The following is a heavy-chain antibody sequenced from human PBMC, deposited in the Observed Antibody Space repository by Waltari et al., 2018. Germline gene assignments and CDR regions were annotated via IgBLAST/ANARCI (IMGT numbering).Heavy chain of an antibody. CDR1: GGSISSYY. D-gene: IGHD2-15*01. Sequence: QVQLQESGPGLVKPSETLSLTCTVSGGSISSYYWSWIRQPPGKGLEWIGYIYYSGSTNYNPSLKSRVTISVDTSKNQFSLKLSSVTAADTAVYYCARDRYSSTSRRWFDPWGQGTLVTVSS. J-gene: IGHJ5*02. V-gene: IGHV4-59*01. CDR3: ARDRYSSTSRRWFDP. CDR2: IYYSGST.